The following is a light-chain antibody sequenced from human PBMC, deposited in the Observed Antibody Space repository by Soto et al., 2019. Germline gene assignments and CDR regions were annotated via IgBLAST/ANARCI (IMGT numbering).Light chain of an antibody. CDR3: QQYTNWPPTYT. V-gene: IGKV3-15*01. Sequence: EIVMTQSPATLSVSPGERATISCRASQGVSSSVAWYQQKPGQAPRLLVYGASTRATGVPPRFSGSGSGTEFTFTITSLQSEDFAIYYCQQYTNWPPTYTFGQGTKLEIK. CDR1: QGVSSS. CDR2: GAS. J-gene: IGKJ2*01.